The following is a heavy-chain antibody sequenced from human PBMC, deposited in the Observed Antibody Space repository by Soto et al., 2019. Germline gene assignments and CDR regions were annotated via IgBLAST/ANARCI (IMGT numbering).Heavy chain of an antibody. CDR3: ARSPQRINLARGLLGSWFDS. CDR1: GGSLSGNF. Sequence: SETLSLTCAVYGGSLSGNFWGWIRQPPGKGLEWIGEVKQSGSTNYNPSLKSRVTISVDTSRSQISPKVNSVTAADTAVYYCARSPQRINLARGLLGSWFDSGAQGIPVTVSS. D-gene: IGHD3-10*01. J-gene: IGHJ5*01. V-gene: IGHV4-34*01. CDR2: VKQSGST.